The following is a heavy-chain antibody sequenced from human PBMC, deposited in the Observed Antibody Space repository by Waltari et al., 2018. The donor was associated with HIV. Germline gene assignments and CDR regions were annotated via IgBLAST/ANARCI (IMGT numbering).Heavy chain of an antibody. CDR3: ARTTHGIDF. V-gene: IGHV3-48*04. CDR1: GLTFSSYN. Sequence: EVQLVESGGGLVQPGGSLRLSCVASGLTFSSYNMNWVRQAPGKGLEWLSYSTSSGYTIYYADSVEGRFTVSRDNAKNSLYLQMNSLRAEDTAVYYCARTTHGIDFWGQGTLVTVSS. D-gene: IGHD1-1*01. CDR2: STSSGYTI. J-gene: IGHJ4*02.